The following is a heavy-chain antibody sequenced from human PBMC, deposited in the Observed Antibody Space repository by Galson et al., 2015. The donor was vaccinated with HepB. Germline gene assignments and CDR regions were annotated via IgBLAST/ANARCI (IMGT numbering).Heavy chain of an antibody. CDR1: GYTFTSYY. D-gene: IGHD2-2*01. CDR3: ARNSPIVVVPAAIVFDYYYYYMDV. V-gene: IGHV1-46*01. Sequence: SVKVSCKASGYTFTSYYMHWVRQAPGQGLEWMGIINPSGGSTSYAQKFQGRVTMTRDTSTSTVYMELSSLRSEDTAVYYCARNSPIVVVPAAIVFDYYYYYMDVWGKGTTVTVSS. CDR2: INPSGGST. J-gene: IGHJ6*03.